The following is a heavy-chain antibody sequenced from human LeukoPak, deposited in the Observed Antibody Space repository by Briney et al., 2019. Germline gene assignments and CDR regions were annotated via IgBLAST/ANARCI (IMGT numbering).Heavy chain of an antibody. CDR3: ARGLSGDY. V-gene: IGHV4-34*01. D-gene: IGHD3-10*01. CDR2: INHSGST. J-gene: IGHJ4*02. Sequence: SETLSLTCTVSGGSISGYYWSWIRQPPGKGLEWIGEINHSGSTNYNPSLKSRVTITVDTSKNQFSLKLSSVTAADTAVYYCARGLSGDYWGQGTLVTVSS. CDR1: GGSISGYY.